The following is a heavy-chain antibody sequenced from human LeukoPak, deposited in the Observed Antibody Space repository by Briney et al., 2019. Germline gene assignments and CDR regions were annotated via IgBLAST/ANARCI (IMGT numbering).Heavy chain of an antibody. D-gene: IGHD1-26*01. CDR1: GFTFTRYW. CDR3: ARDSYEVGATFDY. V-gene: IGHV3-74*01. J-gene: IGHJ4*02. CDR2: INIDGTTT. Sequence: GGSLRLSCAASGFTFTRYWMHWVRQVPGKGLVWISRINIDGTTTNYADSVKGRFTVSRDNAKNTMYLQVNSPRVEDTAVYYCARDSYEVGATFDYWGQGTLVTVSS.